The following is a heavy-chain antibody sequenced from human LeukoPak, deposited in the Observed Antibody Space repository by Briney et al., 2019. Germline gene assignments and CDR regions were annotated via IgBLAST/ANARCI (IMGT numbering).Heavy chain of an antibody. Sequence: SETLSLTCTVSDGSISSYYWSWIRQPAGKGLEWIGRIHTSGSTNYNPSLKSRVTISVDTSKNQFSLKLSSVTAADTAVYYCARGLFPGYSSSWYYFDYWGQGTLVTVSS. CDR1: DGSISSYY. J-gene: IGHJ4*02. V-gene: IGHV4-4*07. D-gene: IGHD6-13*01. CDR2: IHTSGST. CDR3: ARGLFPGYSSSWYYFDY.